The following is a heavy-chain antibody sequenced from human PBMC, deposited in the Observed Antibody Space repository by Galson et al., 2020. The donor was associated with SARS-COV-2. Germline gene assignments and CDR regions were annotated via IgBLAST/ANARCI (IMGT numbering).Heavy chain of an antibody. D-gene: IGHD1-7*01. CDR2: LYYSGST. CDR3: ARHPGAELRRRAFDV. J-gene: IGHJ3*01. Sequence: ETSETLSLTCTVSDASISGYYWSWIRQSPGKGLEWIGYLYYSGSTNYNPSLKSRVTISVDTSKNQFSLELSSVTAADTAVYYCARHPGAELRRRAFDVWGQGTLVTVSS. CDR1: DASISGYY. V-gene: IGHV4-59*08.